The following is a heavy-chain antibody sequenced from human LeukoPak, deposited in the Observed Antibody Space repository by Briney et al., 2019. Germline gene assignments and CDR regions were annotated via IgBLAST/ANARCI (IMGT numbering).Heavy chain of an antibody. CDR3: ARDHYYGSGTYHFDY. Sequence: ASVKVSCKASGYTFSNYGISWVRQAPAQGLEWMGWISTYNTNTNYAQNLQGRVTMTTDTSTSTAYMELRRLRSDDTAVYYCARDHYYGSGTYHFDYWGQGTLVTVSS. CDR2: ISTYNTNT. CDR1: GYTFSNYG. V-gene: IGHV1-18*01. J-gene: IGHJ4*02. D-gene: IGHD3-10*01.